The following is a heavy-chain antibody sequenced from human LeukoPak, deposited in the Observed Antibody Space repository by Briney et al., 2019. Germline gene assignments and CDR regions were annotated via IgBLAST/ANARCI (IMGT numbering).Heavy chain of an antibody. Sequence: GGSLRLSCAASGISFSTQRMHWVRQAPGKGLVWVSYINIDERITGYADSVKGRFTISRDNAKNTLYLQMNSLKTEDTAVYYCTTLYYDFWSESYIDASRQWGQGTLVTVSS. CDR3: TTLYYDFWSESYIDASRQ. J-gene: IGHJ4*02. CDR2: INIDERIT. CDR1: GISFSTQR. D-gene: IGHD3-3*01. V-gene: IGHV3-74*01.